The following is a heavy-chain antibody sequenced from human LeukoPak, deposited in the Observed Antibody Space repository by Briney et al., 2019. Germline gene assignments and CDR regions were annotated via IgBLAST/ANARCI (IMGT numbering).Heavy chain of an antibody. CDR3: ASEMGDTRFAFDY. V-gene: IGHV1-46*01. D-gene: IGHD1-26*01. J-gene: IGHJ4*02. Sequence: ASVKVSCKASGYTFTSYYMHWVRRAPGQGLEWMGIINPTGGTTGYAQKFQGRVNMTRDTSTRSVYMALRSLGSEDTAVYYCASEMGDTRFAFDYWGQGTLVTVSS. CDR2: INPTGGTT. CDR1: GYTFTSYY.